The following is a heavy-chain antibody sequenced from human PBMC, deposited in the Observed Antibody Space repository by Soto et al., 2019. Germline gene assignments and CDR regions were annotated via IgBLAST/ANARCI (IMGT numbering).Heavy chain of an antibody. J-gene: IGHJ1*01. V-gene: IGHV4-61*01. CDR2: MYYTGST. D-gene: IGHD4-17*01. Sequence: SETLYLTCTVSGGSVSSASYYWSWIRQPPGKGLEWIGYMYYTGSTKYNPSLKSRVTISGDTSKNQFSLKLSSVTAADTAVYYCARSTYGDYKHWGQGTLVTVSS. CDR3: ARSTYGDYKH. CDR1: GGSVSSASYY.